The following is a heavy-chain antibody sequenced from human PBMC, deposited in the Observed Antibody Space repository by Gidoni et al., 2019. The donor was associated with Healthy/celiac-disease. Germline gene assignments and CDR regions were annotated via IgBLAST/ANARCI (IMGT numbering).Heavy chain of an antibody. Sequence: QVQLQQWGAGLLKPSETLSLTCAVYGGSFSVSSWSWIRQPPGKGLEWIGEINHSGSTNYNPSLKSRVTISVDTSKNQFSLKLSSVTAADTAVYYCARGASRNYYDSSGLRRHFDYWGQGTLVTVSS. CDR2: INHSGST. CDR3: ARGASRNYYDSSGLRRHFDY. CDR1: GGSFSVSS. D-gene: IGHD3-22*01. J-gene: IGHJ4*02. V-gene: IGHV4-34*01.